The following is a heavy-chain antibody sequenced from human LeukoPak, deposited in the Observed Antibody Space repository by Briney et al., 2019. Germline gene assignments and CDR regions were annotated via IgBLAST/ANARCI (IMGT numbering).Heavy chain of an antibody. CDR2: IIPILGIA. Sequence: SVKVSCKASGGTFSSYAISWVRQAPGQGLEWMGRIIPILGIANYAQKFQGRVTITADKSTSTAYMELSSLRSEDTAVYYCARLGYCSGGSCDYWGQGTLVTVSS. V-gene: IGHV1-69*04. D-gene: IGHD2-15*01. CDR1: GGTFSSYA. CDR3: ARLGYCSGGSCDY. J-gene: IGHJ4*02.